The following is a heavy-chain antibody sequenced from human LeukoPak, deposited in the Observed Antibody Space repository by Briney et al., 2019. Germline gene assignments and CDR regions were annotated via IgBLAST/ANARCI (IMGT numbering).Heavy chain of an antibody. V-gene: IGHV3-48*01. CDR3: VRCLYYYDSSGYISDY. CDR1: GFTFSSSS. J-gene: IGHJ4*02. CDR2: ISSSSSTI. D-gene: IGHD3-22*01. Sequence: PGGSLRLSRAASGFTFSSSSMNWVRQAPGKGLEWVSYISSSSSTIYYADSVKGRFTISRDNAKNSLYLQMNSLRAEDTAVYYCVRCLYYYDSSGYISDYWGQGTLVTVSS.